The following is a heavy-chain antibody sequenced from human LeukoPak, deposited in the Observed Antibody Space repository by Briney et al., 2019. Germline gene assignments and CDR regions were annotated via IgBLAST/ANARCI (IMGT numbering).Heavy chain of an antibody. D-gene: IGHD5-12*01. CDR1: GGSISNYY. V-gene: IGHV4-4*09. Sequence: SETLSLTCSVSGGSISNYYWSWIRQPPGKGLEWIGYVYISGSTNYNPSLRSRVTIALDTSKRQFSLKLSSVTAADTALYYCARIPLGYSGAYYFNSWGQGTLVTVSS. CDR3: ARIPLGYSGAYYFNS. CDR2: VYISGST. J-gene: IGHJ4*02.